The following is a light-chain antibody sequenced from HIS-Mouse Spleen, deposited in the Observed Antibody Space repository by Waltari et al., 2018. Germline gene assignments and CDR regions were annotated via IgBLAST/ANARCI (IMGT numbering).Light chain of an antibody. J-gene: IGLJ2*01. Sequence: SYELTQPPSVSVSPGQTARITCSGDALPKKYAYWYQQKSGQAPVLVIYEDSKRPSGIPGRFSGSSGGTRAALTISGAQVEDEADYYCYSTGSSGNHRVFGGGTKLTVL. CDR1: ALPKKY. CDR3: YSTGSSGNHRV. CDR2: EDS. V-gene: IGLV3-10*01.